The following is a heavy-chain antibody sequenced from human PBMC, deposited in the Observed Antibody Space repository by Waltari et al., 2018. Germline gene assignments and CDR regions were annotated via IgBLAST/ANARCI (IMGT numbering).Heavy chain of an antibody. Sequence: QVQLVESGGGVVQPGRSLGLSCAASGFTFRRYAMHWVRQAPGKGLEWVAVISYDGSHKYYADSVKGRFTISRDSSKNTLFLQMNSLRVEDTAVYYCARDIAYHDSSGYYPYYFDYWGQGALVTVSS. CDR2: ISYDGSHK. CDR1: GFTFRRYA. V-gene: IGHV3-30-3*01. D-gene: IGHD3-22*01. J-gene: IGHJ4*02. CDR3: ARDIAYHDSSGYYPYYFDY.